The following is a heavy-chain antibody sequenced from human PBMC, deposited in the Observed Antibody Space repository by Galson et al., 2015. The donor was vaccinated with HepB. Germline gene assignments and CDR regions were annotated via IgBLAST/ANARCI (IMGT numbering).Heavy chain of an antibody. D-gene: IGHD2/OR15-2a*01. CDR2: INSHGSAT. J-gene: IGHJ4*02. CDR1: GFTFRNFY. CDR3: ARESTWKLDY. Sequence: SLRLSCAASGFTFRNFYMAWVRQAPGKGLEWVANINSHGSATSYVASVKGRFIVSRDNAGNSLFLQMNSLRADDTAVYYCARESTWKLDYWGRGTLVTVSS. V-gene: IGHV3-7*03.